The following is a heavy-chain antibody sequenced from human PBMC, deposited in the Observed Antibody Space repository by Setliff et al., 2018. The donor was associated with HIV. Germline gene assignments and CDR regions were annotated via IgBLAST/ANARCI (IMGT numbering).Heavy chain of an antibody. D-gene: IGHD2-15*01. J-gene: IGHJ4*02. V-gene: IGHV4-38-2*01. CDR3: ARHSFPFGGKGVDY. CDR2: IYHSGST. Sequence: NPSETLSLTCAVSGYSINSGYYWGWIRQPPGKGLEWIGTIYHSGSTYYNPSLKSRVTISVDMSKNQFSLRLSSVTAADTAVYYCARHSFPFGGKGVDYWGQGTQVTVSS. CDR1: GYSINSGYY.